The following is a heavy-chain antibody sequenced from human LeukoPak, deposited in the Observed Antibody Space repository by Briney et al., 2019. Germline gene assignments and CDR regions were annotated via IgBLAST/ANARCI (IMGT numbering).Heavy chain of an antibody. CDR3: AKDVGKWESLHFFDY. V-gene: IGHV3-23*01. CDR2: ISGSGAST. J-gene: IGHJ4*02. Sequence: PGGSLRLPCLTSGFTLSTNAMSWVRQAPGEGLEWISGISGSGASTYYADSVKGRFTISRDDSRNTLYLQMNSLRGDDTAVYYCAKDVGKWESLHFFDYWGQGTLVTVSS. D-gene: IGHD1-26*01. CDR1: GFTLSTNA.